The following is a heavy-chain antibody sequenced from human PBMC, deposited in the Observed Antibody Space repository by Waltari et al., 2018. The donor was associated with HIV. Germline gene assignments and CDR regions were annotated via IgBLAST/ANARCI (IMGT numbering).Heavy chain of an antibody. V-gene: IGHV3-74*01. D-gene: IGHD3-16*01. J-gene: IGHJ4*02. CDR3: ASLYNYVWGSPPPFDY. CDR1: GFTFSSYW. Sequence: EVQLVESGGGLVQPGGSLRLSCAASGFTFSSYWMNCGRQAPGKGLVWVSRINSDGSSTNYADSVKGRFTISRDNAKNTVYLQMNSLRAEDTALYYCASLYNYVWGSPPPFDYWGQGTLVTVSS. CDR2: INSDGSST.